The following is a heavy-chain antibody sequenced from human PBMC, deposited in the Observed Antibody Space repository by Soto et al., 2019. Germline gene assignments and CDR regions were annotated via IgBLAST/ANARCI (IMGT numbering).Heavy chain of an antibody. CDR3: ARGLLVVAATSPFFDY. D-gene: IGHD2-15*01. Sequence: GESLKISCEGSGYSFTSYWIAWVRQMPGKGLEWMGIIYPGDSDTRYSPSFQGQVTISADKSISTAYLQWSSLKASDTAIYYCARGLLVVAATSPFFDYWGQGTLVTVSS. CDR2: IYPGDSDT. V-gene: IGHV5-51*01. J-gene: IGHJ4*02. CDR1: GYSFTSYW.